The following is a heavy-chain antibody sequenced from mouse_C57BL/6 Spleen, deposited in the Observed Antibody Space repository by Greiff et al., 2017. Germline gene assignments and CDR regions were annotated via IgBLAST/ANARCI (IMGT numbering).Heavy chain of an antibody. V-gene: IGHV1-52*01. CDR3: ARAGTGAFDY. CDR1: GYTFTSYW. J-gene: IGHJ2*01. D-gene: IGHD4-1*01. CDR2: IDPSDSET. Sequence: QVQLKQPGAELVRPGSSVKLSCKASGYTFTSYWMHWVKQRPIQGLEWIGNIDPSDSETHYNQKFKDKATLTVDKSSSTAYMQLSSLTSEDSAVYYCARAGTGAFDYWDEGTTLTVSS.